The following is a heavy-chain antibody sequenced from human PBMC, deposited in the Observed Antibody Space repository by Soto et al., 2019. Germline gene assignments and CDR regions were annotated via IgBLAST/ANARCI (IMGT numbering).Heavy chain of an antibody. CDR1: GGSFSGYY. V-gene: IGHV4-34*01. CDR3: ARGLSSSSWFHYYYYYYMDV. J-gene: IGHJ6*03. D-gene: IGHD6-13*01. Sequence: QVQLQQWGAGLLKPSETLSLTCAVYGGSFSGYYWSWIRQPPGKGLEWIGEINHSGSTNYNPSLKSRVTISVDTSKNQFSLKLSSVTAADTAVYYCARGLSSSSWFHYYYYYYMDVWGKGTTVTVSS. CDR2: INHSGST.